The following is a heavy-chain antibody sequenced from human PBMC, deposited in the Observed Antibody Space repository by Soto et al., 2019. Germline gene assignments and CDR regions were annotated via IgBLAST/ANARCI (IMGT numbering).Heavy chain of an antibody. CDR3: ARGPYYDLIWNYYYMDV. CDR1: GGSISGHY. CDR2: IYYSGST. J-gene: IGHJ6*03. D-gene: IGHD3-16*01. Sequence: QVQLQESGPGLVKPSETLSLTCSVSGGSISGHYWSWVRQTPGKGLEWIGYIYYSGSTNYNPSLKSQVPISVDTTKNQFSLRLTSVNASDTAVYYCARGPYYDLIWNYYYMDVWGKGTTVTVSS. V-gene: IGHV4-59*11.